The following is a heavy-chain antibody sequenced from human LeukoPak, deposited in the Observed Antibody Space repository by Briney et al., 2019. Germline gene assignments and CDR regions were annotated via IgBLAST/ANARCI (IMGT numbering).Heavy chain of an antibody. CDR1: GGSISSSSYY. CDR3: ARDPPPLYYDFWSGGNWFDP. Sequence: SETLSLTCTVSGGSISSSSYYWGWIRQPPGKGLEWIGSIYYSGSTYYNPSLKSRVTISVDTSKNQFSLKLSSVTAADTAVYYCARDPPPLYYDFWSGGNWFDPWGQGTLVTVSS. D-gene: IGHD3-3*01. CDR2: IYYSGST. J-gene: IGHJ5*02. V-gene: IGHV4-39*07.